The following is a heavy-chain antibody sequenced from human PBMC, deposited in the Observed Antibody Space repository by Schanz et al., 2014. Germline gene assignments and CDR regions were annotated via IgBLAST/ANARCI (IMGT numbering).Heavy chain of an antibody. J-gene: IGHJ4*02. D-gene: IGHD3-9*01. V-gene: IGHV3-23*01. CDR1: GFTFSSYA. Sequence: EVQLLESGGGLVQPGGSLRLSCAGSGFTFSSYAMSWVRQTPGKGLEWVSAISGSGGSTYDADSVKGRFTISRDNSKNTLYLQMNSLRAEDTAVYYCAKDHAGSDILTALGNWGQGTLVTVSS. CDR3: AKDHAGSDILTALGN. CDR2: ISGSGGST.